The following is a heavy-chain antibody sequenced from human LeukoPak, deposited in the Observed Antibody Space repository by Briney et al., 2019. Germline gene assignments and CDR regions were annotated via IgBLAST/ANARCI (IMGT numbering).Heavy chain of an antibody. CDR1: GFTFSSYW. V-gene: IGHV3-74*01. CDR2: INNDGSIT. Sequence: QAGGSLRLSCAASGFTFSSYWMHWVRQDPGKGLVWVSHINNDGSITNYADSVKGRFTISRDNSQNTLYLQMNSLRAEDTAIYYCAREVTTGCSCPAYWGQGTLVTVSS. CDR3: AREVTTGCSCPAY. D-gene: IGHD1-1*01. J-gene: IGHJ4*02.